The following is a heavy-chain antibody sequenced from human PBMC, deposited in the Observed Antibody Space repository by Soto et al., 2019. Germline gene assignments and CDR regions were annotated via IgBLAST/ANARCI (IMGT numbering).Heavy chain of an antibody. D-gene: IGHD3-9*01. J-gene: IGHJ3*02. CDR3: ARGGSNDWQVAFDI. Sequence: TCAISGDSVSSTSAAWNWIRQSPSRGLERLGRTYYRSKWYNDYAVAVKSRVTMSLDTSKNQFSLKLTSVTAADTAVYYCARGGSNDWQVAFDIWGQGTMVTVSS. V-gene: IGHV6-1*01. CDR1: GDSVSSTSAA. CDR2: TYYRSKWYN.